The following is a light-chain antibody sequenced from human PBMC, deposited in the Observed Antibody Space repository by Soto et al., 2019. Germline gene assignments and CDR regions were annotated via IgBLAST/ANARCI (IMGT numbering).Light chain of an antibody. Sequence: LTQPRSVSGSPGQSVTISCTGTSSDVGDYDYVSWYQQNPGKAPKLMIYDVNKRPSGVPDRFSGFKSGNTASLSISGLQAEDEAEYYCCSYAGNYRVLFGGGTKVTVL. V-gene: IGLV2-11*01. J-gene: IGLJ3*02. CDR2: DVN. CDR3: CSYAGNYRVL. CDR1: SSDVGDYDY.